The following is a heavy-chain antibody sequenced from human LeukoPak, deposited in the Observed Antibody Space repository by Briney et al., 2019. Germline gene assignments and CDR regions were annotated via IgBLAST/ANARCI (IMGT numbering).Heavy chain of an antibody. CDR3: ARPEAGYYYYMDV. D-gene: IGHD6-19*01. CDR1: GYTFTGYY. Sequence: ASVKVSCKASGYTFTGYYMHWVRQAPGQGLEWMGWINPHSGGTNYAQKFQGRVTMTRDTSISTAYMELSRLRSDDTAVYYCARPEAGYYYYMDVWGKGTTVTVSS. CDR2: INPHSGGT. V-gene: IGHV1-2*02. J-gene: IGHJ6*03.